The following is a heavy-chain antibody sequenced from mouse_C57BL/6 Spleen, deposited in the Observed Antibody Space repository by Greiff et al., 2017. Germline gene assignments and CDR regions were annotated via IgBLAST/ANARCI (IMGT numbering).Heavy chain of an antibody. D-gene: IGHD1-1*01. CDR3: ARGDDHYGRNYFDY. J-gene: IGHJ2*01. CDR2: IDPSDSYT. V-gene: IGHV1-50*01. CDR1: GYTFTSYW. Sequence: VQLQQPGAELVKPGASVKLSCKASGYTFTSYWMQWVKQRPGQGLEWIGEIDPSDSYTNYNQKFKGKATLTVDTSSSTAYMQLSSLTSEDSAVYYCARGDDHYGRNYFDYWGQGTTLTVSS.